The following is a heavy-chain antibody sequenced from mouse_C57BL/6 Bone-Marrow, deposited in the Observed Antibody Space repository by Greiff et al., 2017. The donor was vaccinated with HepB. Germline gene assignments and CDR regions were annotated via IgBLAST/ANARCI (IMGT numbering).Heavy chain of an antibody. CDR1: GYTFTSYW. V-gene: IGHV1-50*01. Sequence: QVQLQQPGAELVKPGASVKLSCKASGYTFTSYWMQWVKQRPGQGLEWIGEIDPSDSYTNYNQKFKGKATLTVDTSSSTAYMQLSSLTSEDSAVYYCARWVYYYGSSLDYWGQGTTLTVSS. CDR3: ARWVYYYGSSLDY. CDR2: IDPSDSYT. D-gene: IGHD1-1*01. J-gene: IGHJ2*01.